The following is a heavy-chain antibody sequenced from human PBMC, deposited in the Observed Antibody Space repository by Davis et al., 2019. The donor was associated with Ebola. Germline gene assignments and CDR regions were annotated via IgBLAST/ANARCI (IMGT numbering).Heavy chain of an antibody. CDR3: ARGTLFSIVVVTAIPFDP. CDR2: INGVNGTT. Sequence: ASVQVPCKASAYTSTTYAMHRVRHAPGQRLERLVWINGVNGTTKYSQKFQGRVTITRDTSASTAYMELSSLRSEDTAVYYCARGTLFSIVVVTAIPFDPWGQGTLVTVSS. D-gene: IGHD2-21*02. V-gene: IGHV1-3*01. CDR1: AYTSTTYA. J-gene: IGHJ5*02.